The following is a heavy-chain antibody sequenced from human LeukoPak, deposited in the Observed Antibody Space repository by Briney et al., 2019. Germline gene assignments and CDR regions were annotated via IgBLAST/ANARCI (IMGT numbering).Heavy chain of an antibody. CDR2: INHSGST. V-gene: IGHV4-34*01. CDR1: GGSFSGYY. J-gene: IGHJ5*02. D-gene: IGHD3-9*01. Sequence: SETLSLTCAVYGGSFSGYYWSWIRQPPGKGLEWIGEINHSGSTNYNPSLKSRVTISVDTSKNQFSLKLSSVTAADTAVYYCASKLNYYDILTGYHNWFDPWGQGTLVTVSS. CDR3: ASKLNYYDILTGYHNWFDP.